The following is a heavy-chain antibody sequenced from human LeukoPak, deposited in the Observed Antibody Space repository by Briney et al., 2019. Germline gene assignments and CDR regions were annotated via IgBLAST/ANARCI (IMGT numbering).Heavy chain of an antibody. V-gene: IGHV1-69*04. J-gene: IGHJ5*02. Sequence: RASVKVSCKASGGTFSSYAISWVRQAPGQGLEWMGRIIPIFGIANYAQKFQGRVTITADKSTSTAYMELSSLRSEDTAVYYCARDLNEGRDPWGQGTLVTVSS. CDR1: GGTFSSYA. CDR2: IIPIFGIA. D-gene: IGHD1-26*01. CDR3: ARDLNEGRDP.